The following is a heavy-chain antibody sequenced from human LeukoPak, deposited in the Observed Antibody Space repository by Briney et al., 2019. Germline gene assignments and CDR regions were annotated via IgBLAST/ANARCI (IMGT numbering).Heavy chain of an antibody. CDR3: ARGAKYYDTLTNYPRGGKYYMDV. Sequence: GGSLRLSCAASGFTFDDYGMSWVRQAPGKGLEWVSGINWNGGSTGYADSVKGRFTISRDNAKNSLYLQMNSLTAEDTAVYYCARGAKYYDTLTNYPRGGKYYMDVWGKGTMVTVSS. J-gene: IGHJ6*03. D-gene: IGHD3-9*01. CDR2: INWNGGST. CDR1: GFTFDDYG. V-gene: IGHV3-20*04.